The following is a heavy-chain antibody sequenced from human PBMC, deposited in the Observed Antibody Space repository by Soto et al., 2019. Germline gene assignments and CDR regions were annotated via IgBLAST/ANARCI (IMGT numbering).Heavy chain of an antibody. CDR2: INHSGST. J-gene: IGHJ4*02. Sequence: SETLSLTCAVYGGSFSDYYWSWIRQPPGKGLEWIGEINHSGSTNYNPSLKSRVTISVDTSKNQFSLKLSSVTAADTAVYYCARGRSRRYYDSSGYYPLWGQGTLVTVSS. CDR3: ARGRSRRYYDSSGYYPL. CDR1: GGSFSDYY. V-gene: IGHV4-34*01. D-gene: IGHD3-22*01.